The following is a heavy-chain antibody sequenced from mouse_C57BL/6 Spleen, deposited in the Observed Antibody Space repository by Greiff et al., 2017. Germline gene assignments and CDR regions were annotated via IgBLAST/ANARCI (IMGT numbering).Heavy chain of an antibody. D-gene: IGHD1-1*01. J-gene: IGHJ2*01. CDR3: ARLLLRAYYFDY. CDR2: ISGGGGNT. Sequence: DVMLVESGGGLVKPGGSLKLSCAASGFTFSSYTMSWVRQTPEKRLEWVATISGGGGNTYYPDSVKGRFTISRDNAKNTLYLQMSSLRSEDTALYYCARLLLRAYYFDYWGQGTTLTVSS. CDR1: GFTFSSYT. V-gene: IGHV5-9*01.